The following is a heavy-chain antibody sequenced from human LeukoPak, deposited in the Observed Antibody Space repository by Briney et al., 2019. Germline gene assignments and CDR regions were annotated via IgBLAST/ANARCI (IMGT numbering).Heavy chain of an antibody. Sequence: GRSLRLSCAASGFTFSSYAMHWVRQAPGKGLEWVAVISYDGSNKYYADSVKGRFTISRDNSKNTLYLQMNSLRAEDTAVYYCARTRIVVPAAIGRGAFDIWGQGTMDTVSS. J-gene: IGHJ3*02. D-gene: IGHD2-2*02. CDR3: ARTRIVVPAAIGRGAFDI. CDR1: GFTFSSYA. V-gene: IGHV3-30-3*01. CDR2: ISYDGSNK.